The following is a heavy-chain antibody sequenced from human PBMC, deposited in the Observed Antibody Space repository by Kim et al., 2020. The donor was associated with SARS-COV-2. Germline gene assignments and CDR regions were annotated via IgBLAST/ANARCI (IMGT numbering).Heavy chain of an antibody. D-gene: IGHD5-18*01. CDR3: AKDRELRGYTYGYFDS. J-gene: IGHJ4*02. CDR2: ISYDGSNK. CDR1: GFTFSTYG. Sequence: GGSLRLSCAASGFTFSTYGMHWVRQAPGKGLEWVAVISYDGSNKYYADSVKGRFTISRDNSKNTLYLRMNSLRTEDTAVYYCAKDRELRGYTYGYFDSWGQGTLVTVSS. V-gene: IGHV3-30*18.